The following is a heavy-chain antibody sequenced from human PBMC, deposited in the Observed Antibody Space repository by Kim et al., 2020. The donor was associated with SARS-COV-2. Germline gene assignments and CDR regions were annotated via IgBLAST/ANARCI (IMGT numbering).Heavy chain of an antibody. CDR3: GREPTYYYGMDV. Sequence: ASVKVSCKASGYSFSTYGISWVRQAPGQGLEWMGWISPNNGNTDYSRRFQGRVTLTADTSTSTAYMELRSLRSADTAVYYCGREPTYYYGMDVWGQGTTVTVSS. J-gene: IGHJ6*02. CDR1: GYSFSTYG. CDR2: ISPNNGNT. V-gene: IGHV1-18*01.